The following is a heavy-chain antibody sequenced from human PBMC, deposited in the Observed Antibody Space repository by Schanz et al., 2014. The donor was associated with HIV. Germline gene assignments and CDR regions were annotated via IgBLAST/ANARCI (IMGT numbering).Heavy chain of an antibody. Sequence: QVPLVQSGAALRKPGTSVKVSCMVPGGTFNSHGFGWVRQAPGQGLEWMGGIIPIFGTANYAQKFQGRVTITADESTNTAYMELSGLRSEDTAVYYCARGYCGADCSHFYYYGTDVWGQGTTVTVSS. CDR1: GGTFNSHG. V-gene: IGHV1-69*01. CDR2: IIPIFGTA. D-gene: IGHD2-21*02. CDR3: ARGYCGADCSHFYYYGTDV. J-gene: IGHJ6*02.